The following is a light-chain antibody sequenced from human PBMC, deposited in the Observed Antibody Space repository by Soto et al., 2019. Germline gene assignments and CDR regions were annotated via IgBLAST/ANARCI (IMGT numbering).Light chain of an antibody. CDR1: QSVGNSH. J-gene: IGKJ5*01. Sequence: ETVLTQSPGTLYFSPGERATLSCRASQSVGNSHVAWYQQRRGLPPRLLIYGASNRATGIPDRFSGSGSGADFTLTISRLEPEDFAVYFGQQYGNSPPGTFGQGTRL. V-gene: IGKV3-20*01. CDR3: QQYGNSPPGT. CDR2: GAS.